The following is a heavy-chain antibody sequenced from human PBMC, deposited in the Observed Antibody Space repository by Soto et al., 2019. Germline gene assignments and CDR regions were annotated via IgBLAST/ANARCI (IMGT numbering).Heavy chain of an antibody. J-gene: IGHJ4*02. D-gene: IGHD3-22*01. V-gene: IGHV1-18*01. Sequence: ASVKVSCKASGYSFATSGISWVRQAPGQGLEWMGWTSAYNGNTNYDQKLQDRVTMTTDTSTSTAYLELRNLRSDDTAVYYCARAGQYYDSSGYANWGQGTLVTVYS. CDR2: TSAYNGNT. CDR3: ARAGQYYDSSGYAN. CDR1: GYSFATSG.